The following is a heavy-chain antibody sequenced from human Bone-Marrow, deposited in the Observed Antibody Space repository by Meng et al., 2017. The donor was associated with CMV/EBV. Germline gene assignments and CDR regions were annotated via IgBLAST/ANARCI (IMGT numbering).Heavy chain of an antibody. V-gene: IGHV4-34*01. D-gene: IGHD3-3*01. J-gene: IGHJ2*01. CDR1: GGSFSGYY. CDR2: INHSGST. Sequence: SQTLSLTCAVYGGSFSGYYWSWIRQPPGKGLEWIGEINHSGSTNYNPSLKSRVTISVDTSKNQLSLKLTFVTAADTAVYYCARGIKDYDFWPFDLWGRGTQVTVSS. CDR3: ARGIKDYDFWPFDL.